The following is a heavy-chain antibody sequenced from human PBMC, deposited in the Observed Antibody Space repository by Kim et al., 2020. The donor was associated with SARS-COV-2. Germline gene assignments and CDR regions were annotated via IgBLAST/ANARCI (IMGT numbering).Heavy chain of an antibody. V-gene: IGHV3-53*01. CDR3: ARDKRDYYGSGSSSYYLYYGRDV. D-gene: IGHD3-10*01. CDR2: IYTGGHT. J-gene: IGHJ6*02. Sequence: GGSLGLSCAASGFTVSSNYMSWVRQAPGKGLEWVSVIYTGGHTFYADSVKGRFTISRDNFKNTLYLHMNSLRVEDSAVYHCARDKRDYYGSGSSSYYLYYGRDVWGPGTTVTVSS. CDR1: GFTVSSNY.